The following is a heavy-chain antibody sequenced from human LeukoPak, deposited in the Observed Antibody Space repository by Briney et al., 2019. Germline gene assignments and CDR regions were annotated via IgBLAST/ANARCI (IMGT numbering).Heavy chain of an antibody. J-gene: IGHJ3*02. CDR1: GFTFSGSG. V-gene: IGHV3-30*02. Sequence: PGGSLRLSCAASGFTFSGSGMHWVRQAPGKGLEWVAFIRYDGSDKYYADSVKGRFTISRDNSKNTLYLQMNSLRAEDTAVYYCAKDPHLGYCGSTSCYGVAFHIWGQGTMVTVSS. CDR3: AKDPHLGYCGSTSCYGVAFHI. D-gene: IGHD2-2*01. CDR2: IRYDGSDK.